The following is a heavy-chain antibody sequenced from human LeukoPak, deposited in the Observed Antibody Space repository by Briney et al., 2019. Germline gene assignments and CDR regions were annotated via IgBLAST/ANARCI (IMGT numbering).Heavy chain of an antibody. V-gene: IGHV1-8*03. D-gene: IGHD5-12*01. Sequence: ASVKDSCKASGYSFPTYDINWVRQATGQGLQWMGLMSSKSGHTDYVQKFQGRVIFTRNISISTAYMEVSSLSSEDTAVYYCAKGRASAGGYSGYDWGDWFDPWGQGTLVTVSS. CDR1: GYSFPTYD. J-gene: IGHJ5*02. CDR2: MSSKSGHT. CDR3: AKGRASAGGYSGYDWGDWFDP.